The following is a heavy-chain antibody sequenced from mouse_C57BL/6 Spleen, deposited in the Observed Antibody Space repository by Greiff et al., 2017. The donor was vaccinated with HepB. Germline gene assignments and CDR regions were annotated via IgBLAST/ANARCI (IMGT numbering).Heavy chain of an antibody. Sequence: VHVKQSGAELVRPGSSVKMSCKTSGYTFTSYGINWVKQRPGQGLEWIGYIYLGNGYTEYNEKFKGKATLTSDTSSSTAYMQLSSLTSEDSAIDFCARYYDSGRDYAMDYWGQGTSVTVSS. CDR1: GYTFTSYG. CDR2: IYLGNGYT. CDR3: ARYYDSGRDYAMDY. J-gene: IGHJ4*01. V-gene: IGHV1-58*01. D-gene: IGHD1-1*01.